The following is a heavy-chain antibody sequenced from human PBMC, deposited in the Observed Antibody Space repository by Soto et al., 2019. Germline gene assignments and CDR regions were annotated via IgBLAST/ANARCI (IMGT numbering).Heavy chain of an antibody. CDR2: IYHIENT. D-gene: IGHD1-7*01. V-gene: IGHV4-39*01. J-gene: IGHJ4*02. Sequence: PSETLSLTCTVSGGSITISDAYWAWVRQPPGKGLEWIGNIYHIENTFYNESLKSRVTISIDTSKNQFSLNLRSVTAADTAVYYCARLRVPNYYFDFWGQGALVTVS. CDR3: ARLRVPNYYFDF. CDR1: GGSITISDAY.